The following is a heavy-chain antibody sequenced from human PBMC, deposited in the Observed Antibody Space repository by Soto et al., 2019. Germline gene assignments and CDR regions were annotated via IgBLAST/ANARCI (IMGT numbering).Heavy chain of an antibody. J-gene: IGHJ3*02. CDR1: GFTFSDYY. V-gene: IGHV3-11*01. D-gene: IGHD2-15*01. Sequence: PGGSLRLSCAASGFTFSDYYMSWIRQAPGKGLEWVSYISSSGSTIYYADSVKGRFTISRDNAKNSLYLQMNSLRAEDTAVYYCARHHTYCSGGSCQAPFWAFDIWGQGTMVTVSS. CDR3: ARHHTYCSGGSCQAPFWAFDI. CDR2: ISSSGSTI.